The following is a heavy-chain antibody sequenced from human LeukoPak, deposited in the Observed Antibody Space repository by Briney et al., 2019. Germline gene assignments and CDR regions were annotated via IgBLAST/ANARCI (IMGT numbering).Heavy chain of an antibody. CDR1: GGSISSGGYY. CDR2: IYYSGST. CDR3: ARVPFRYYYDSSGYYQFDY. V-gene: IGHV4-31*03. D-gene: IGHD3-22*01. J-gene: IGHJ4*02. Sequence: SETLSLTCTVSGGSISSGGYYWSWIRQHPGKGLEWIGYIYYSGSTYYNPSLKSRVTISVDTSKNQFSLKLSSVTAADTAVYYCARVPFRYYYDSSGYYQFDYWGQGTLVTVSS.